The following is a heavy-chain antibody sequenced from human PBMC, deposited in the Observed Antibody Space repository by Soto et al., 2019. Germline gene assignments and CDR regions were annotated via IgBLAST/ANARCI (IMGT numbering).Heavy chain of an antibody. D-gene: IGHD3-10*01. Sequence: QITLKESGPTLVKPTQTLTLTCTFSGFSLSTSGVGVGWIRQPPGKALEWLALIYWDDDKRYSPSLKSRLTNTKXXSXNXXVLTMTNRDPVDTATYYCAHRRRRGDYGSGGWFDPWGQGTLVTVSS. J-gene: IGHJ5*02. CDR1: GFSLSTSGVG. CDR3: AHRRRRGDYGSGGWFDP. V-gene: IGHV2-5*02. CDR2: IYWDDDK.